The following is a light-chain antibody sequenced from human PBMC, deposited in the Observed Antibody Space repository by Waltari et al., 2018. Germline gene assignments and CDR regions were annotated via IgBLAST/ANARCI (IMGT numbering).Light chain of an antibody. CDR1: QRINSW. Sequence: IQMTHSPSTLSASVGDRVTITGRASQRINSWLALYQQKPGKAPKLLIYNASSLESGVPSRFSGSGSGTEFTITSSSLQPDDFATYYCQQYDTYVTFGQGTKVDIK. J-gene: IGKJ1*01. V-gene: IGKV1-5*03. CDR2: NAS. CDR3: QQYDTYVT.